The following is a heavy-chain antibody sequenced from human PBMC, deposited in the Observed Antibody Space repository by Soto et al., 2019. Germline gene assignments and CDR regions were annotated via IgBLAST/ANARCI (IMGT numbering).Heavy chain of an antibody. J-gene: IGHJ4*02. CDR1: GCTSSRFW. Sequence: PGGSLRRSWAASGCTSSRFWMSWVRQTPGKGLEWVANIKDDGSATYYVDSVRGRFTISRDNAKNSLFLQMNGLRAEDTAVYYCARYSDCSGGGCSANPDHWGQGTQATVSS. D-gene: IGHD2-15*01. CDR2: IKDDGSAT. CDR3: ARYSDCSGGGCSANPDH. V-gene: IGHV3-7*01.